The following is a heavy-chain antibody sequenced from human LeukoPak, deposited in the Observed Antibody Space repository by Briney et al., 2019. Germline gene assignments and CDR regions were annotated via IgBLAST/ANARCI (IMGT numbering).Heavy chain of an antibody. CDR2: IYYSGST. CDR1: GGSISSSSYY. V-gene: IGHV4-39*01. CDR3: AGHVAGGYCSGGSCYRKNWFDP. J-gene: IGHJ5*02. D-gene: IGHD2-15*01. Sequence: PSETLSLTCTVSGGSISSSSYYWGWIRQPPGKGLEWIGSIYYSGSTYYNPSLKSRVTISVDTSKNQFSLKLSSVTAADTAVYYCAGHVAGGYCSGGSCYRKNWFDPWGQGTLVTVSS.